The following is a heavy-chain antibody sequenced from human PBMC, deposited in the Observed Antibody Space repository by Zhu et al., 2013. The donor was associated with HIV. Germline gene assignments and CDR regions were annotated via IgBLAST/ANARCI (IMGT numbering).Heavy chain of an antibody. V-gene: IGHV1-69*09. CDR2: IVPALGVG. CDR1: GGTFTNHA. CDR3: ARSQRFSNWSLPRNYGMDV. J-gene: IGHJ6*02. D-gene: IGHD6-6*01. Sequence: QVHLAQSGAFVQNFGSSVRISCKASGGTFTNHAISWVRQVPGQGLEWMGGIVPALGVGNYAQKFMGRVTIMADSSTTTAYMELNSLQSDDTAVYYCARSQRFSNWSLPRNYGMDVWGQGTTVTGSS.